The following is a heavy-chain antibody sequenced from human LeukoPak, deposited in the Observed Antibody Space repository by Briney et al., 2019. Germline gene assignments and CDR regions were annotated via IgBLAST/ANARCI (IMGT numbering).Heavy chain of an antibody. Sequence: GGSLRLSCAASGFTFSSYAMNWVRQAPGKGLEWVSSISESGGTTDYADSVKGRFTISRDNSKNTLYLQMNSLRAEDTAVYYCAKEEWLLAVYFDYWGQGTLVTVSS. CDR2: ISESGGTT. V-gene: IGHV3-23*01. CDR3: AKEEWLLAVYFDY. J-gene: IGHJ4*02. D-gene: IGHD3-3*01. CDR1: GFTFSSYA.